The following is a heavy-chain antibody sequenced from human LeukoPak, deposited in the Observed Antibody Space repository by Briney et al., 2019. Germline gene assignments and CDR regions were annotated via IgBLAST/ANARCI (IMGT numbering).Heavy chain of an antibody. Sequence: PGGSLRLSCAAPGFTFNTYSMHWVRQAPGKGLEWVAFIRYDGTNKYYADSVKGRFTISRDNSKNTLYLQMNTLRAEDTAMYYCTKSRWTPTDWGQGALVTVSS. CDR1: GFTFNTYS. CDR2: IRYDGTNK. D-gene: IGHD4-23*01. CDR3: TKSRWTPTD. J-gene: IGHJ4*02. V-gene: IGHV3-30*02.